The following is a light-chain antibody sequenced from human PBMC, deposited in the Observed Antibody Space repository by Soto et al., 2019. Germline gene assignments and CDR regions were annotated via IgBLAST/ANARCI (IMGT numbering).Light chain of an antibody. CDR1: QSVSSS. CDR3: QQYNNWPLT. J-gene: IGKJ1*01. Sequence: EIVLTQSPATLSVSPGERATLFCRASQSVSSSLAWYQQKPGQAPRLLIYDASTRATGIPARFSGSGSGTEFTLTISSLQSEDFAVYYCQQYNNWPLTFGQGTKVEIK. CDR2: DAS. V-gene: IGKV3-15*01.